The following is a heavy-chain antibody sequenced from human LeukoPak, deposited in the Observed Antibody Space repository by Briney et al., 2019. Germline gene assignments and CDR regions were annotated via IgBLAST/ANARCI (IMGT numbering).Heavy chain of an antibody. V-gene: IGHV1-18*04. CDR2: ISAYNGNT. Sequence: ASVKVSCKASGYTFTSYGISWVRQAPGQGLEWMGWISAYNGNTNYAQKLQGRVTMTTDTSTITAYMELSSLRSDDTAVYYCATDVPPTVLRYFDWLSGGDGMDVWGKGTTVTVSS. J-gene: IGHJ6*04. CDR3: ATDVPPTVLRYFDWLSGGDGMDV. CDR1: GYTFTSYG. D-gene: IGHD3-9*01.